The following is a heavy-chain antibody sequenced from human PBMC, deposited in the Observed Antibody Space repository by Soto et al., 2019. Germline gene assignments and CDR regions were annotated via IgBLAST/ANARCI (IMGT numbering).Heavy chain of an antibody. CDR3: ARGWFGPDV. Sequence: EVQLVESGGGLVQPGGSLRLSCADSGFTLSGRSMHWVRQAPGKGLVWVSGIDNAGTDSTYADSVKGRFTSSRDNAKNMLYLQMNSLRVEDTAVYYCARGWFGPDVWGKGTTVTVSS. CDR1: GFTLSGRS. CDR2: IDNAGTDS. J-gene: IGHJ6*04. D-gene: IGHD3-10*01. V-gene: IGHV3-74*01.